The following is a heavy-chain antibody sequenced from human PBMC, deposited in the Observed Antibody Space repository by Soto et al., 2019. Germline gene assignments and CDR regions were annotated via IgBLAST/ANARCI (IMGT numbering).Heavy chain of an antibody. CDR3: AIQAEVAVAIDY. CDR2: IYHSGST. V-gene: IGHV4-38-2*01. D-gene: IGHD6-19*01. Sequence: PSETLSVTWAVAGYSIGSGCYWGCIRQPPGKGLEWIGSIYHSGSTYYNPSLKSRVTISVDTSKNQFSLKLSSVTAADTAVYYCAIQAEVAVAIDYWRQGTLDTVSS. CDR1: GYSIGSGCY. J-gene: IGHJ4*02.